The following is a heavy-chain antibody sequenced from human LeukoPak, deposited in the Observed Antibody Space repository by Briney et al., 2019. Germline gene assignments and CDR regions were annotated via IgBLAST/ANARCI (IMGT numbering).Heavy chain of an antibody. J-gene: IGHJ4*02. CDR2: IYYSGST. Sequence: SETLSLTCTVSGGSISRYYWSWIRQPPGKGLEWIGYIYYSGSTTYNPSLKSRVTISVDTSKNQFSLKLSSVTAADTAVYYCARDKGDGYNDYWGQGTPVTVSS. CDR1: GGSISRYY. D-gene: IGHD5-24*01. CDR3: ARDKGDGYNDY. V-gene: IGHV4-59*01.